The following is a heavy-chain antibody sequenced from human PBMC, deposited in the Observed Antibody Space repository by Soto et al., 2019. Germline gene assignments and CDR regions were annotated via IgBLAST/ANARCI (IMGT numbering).Heavy chain of an antibody. CDR2: IGYDGSNK. Sequence: QVQLVESGGGVVQPGRSLRLSCAASGFTFSSYGMHWVRQAPGKGLEWVAVIGYDGSNKDYADSVKGRFTSSRDNSKDTLYLQMNCLRADETAVYYCARGGSAAAGTWYFDYWGQGTLVTVSS. CDR1: GFTFSSYG. J-gene: IGHJ4*02. D-gene: IGHD6-13*01. CDR3: ARGGSAAAGTWYFDY. V-gene: IGHV3-33*01.